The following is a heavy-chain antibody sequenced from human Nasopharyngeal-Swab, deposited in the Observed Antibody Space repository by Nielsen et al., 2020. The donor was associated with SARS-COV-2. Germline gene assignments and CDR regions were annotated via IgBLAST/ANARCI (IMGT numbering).Heavy chain of an antibody. CDR3: AREKRGFGFDP. CDR1: GASISSDVHY. V-gene: IGHV4-31*03. J-gene: IGHJ5*02. D-gene: IGHD3-16*01. CDR2: IFYNGST. Sequence: LRLSCTVSGASISSDVHYWNWIRQRPGKGLEWIGYIFYNGSTYYNASLKSRVTISRDTSKNLFSLRLTSVTAADTAVYYCAREKRGFGFDPWGQGTLVTVSA.